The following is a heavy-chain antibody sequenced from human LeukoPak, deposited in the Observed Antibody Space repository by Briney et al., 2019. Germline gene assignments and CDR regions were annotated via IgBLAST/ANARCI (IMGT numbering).Heavy chain of an antibody. CDR1: GGSISSYY. Sequence: SETLSLTCTVSGGSISSYYWSWIRQPPGKGLEWIGYIYYSGSTNYNPSLKSRVTISVDTSKNQFSLKLSSVTAADTAVYYCARGIGNYGTLDYWGQGTLVTVSS. CDR3: ARGIGNYGTLDY. V-gene: IGHV4-59*01. CDR2: IYYSGST. D-gene: IGHD4-11*01. J-gene: IGHJ4*02.